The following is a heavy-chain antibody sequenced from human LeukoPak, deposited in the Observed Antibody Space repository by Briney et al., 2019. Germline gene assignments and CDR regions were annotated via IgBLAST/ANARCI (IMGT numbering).Heavy chain of an antibody. CDR2: IKEDGSEK. V-gene: IGHV3-7*01. CDR3: ARDSSGYQ. D-gene: IGHD3-22*01. CDR1: GFTFSTYW. Sequence: PGGSLRLSCAASGFTFSTYWMSWVRQAPGKGLECVANIKEDGSEKYYGDSVKGRFTISRDNAKNSLYLQMNSLRAEDTAVYYCARDSSGYQWGQGTLVTVSS. J-gene: IGHJ4*02.